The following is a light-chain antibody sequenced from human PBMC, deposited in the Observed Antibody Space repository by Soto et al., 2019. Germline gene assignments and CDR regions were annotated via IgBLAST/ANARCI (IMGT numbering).Light chain of an antibody. CDR3: SSYAGSNVV. J-gene: IGLJ2*01. Sequence: QSALTQPPSASGSPGQSGTISCTGTSSDVGGYNYVSWYQQDPGKAPKLIIYEVSRRPSGVPDRFSGSKSGNTAYLTVSGLQAEDEADYYCSSYAGSNVVFGGGTKVTVL. CDR1: SSDVGGYNY. CDR2: EVS. V-gene: IGLV2-8*01.